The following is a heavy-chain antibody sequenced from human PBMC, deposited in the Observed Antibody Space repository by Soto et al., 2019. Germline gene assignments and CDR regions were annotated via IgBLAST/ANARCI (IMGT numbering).Heavy chain of an antibody. Sequence: QVQLVQSGAEVKKPGASVKVSCKASGDTFTDYYIHWVRQAPGQGLEWMGTVNPSGGHTTYAQHFLCRITRTMDTSTSTLYMELTSLTSEDTAVYYCARGGRVVVVTAALGYWGQGTLVTVSS. CDR3: ARGGRVVVVTAALGY. CDR1: GDTFTDYY. V-gene: IGHV1-46*01. CDR2: VNPSGGHT. J-gene: IGHJ4*02. D-gene: IGHD2-21*02.